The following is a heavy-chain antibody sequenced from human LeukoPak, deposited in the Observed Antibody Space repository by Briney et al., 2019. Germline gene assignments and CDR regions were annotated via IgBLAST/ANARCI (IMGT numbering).Heavy chain of an antibody. CDR2: IKPDGSEK. Sequence: GGSLRLSCAASGFTFSSYGMHWVRQAPGKGLEWVANIKPDGSEKYYVDSVKGRFTISRDNAKNSLYLQMNSLRAEDTAVYYCARDFVRLGFAHYFEYWGQGTLVTVSS. CDR3: ARDFVRLGFAHYFEY. V-gene: IGHV3-7*01. CDR1: GFTFSSYG. D-gene: IGHD3-16*01. J-gene: IGHJ4*02.